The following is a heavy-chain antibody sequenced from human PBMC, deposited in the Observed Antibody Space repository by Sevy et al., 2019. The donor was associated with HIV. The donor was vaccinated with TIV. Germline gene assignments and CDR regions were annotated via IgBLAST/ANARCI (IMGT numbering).Heavy chain of an antibody. CDR3: ASDQGAGYFDH. CDR2: MSYSAFT. V-gene: IGHV4-59*13. CDR1: ADSINSYY. Sequence: SETLSLTCTVSADSINSYYYSWIRQPPGGGLEWIGFMSYSAFTNSNPSLKSRVTLSIDTSKNQISLKLTSVTPVDTAIYFCASDQGAGYFDHWGQGTLVTVSS. J-gene: IGHJ4*02.